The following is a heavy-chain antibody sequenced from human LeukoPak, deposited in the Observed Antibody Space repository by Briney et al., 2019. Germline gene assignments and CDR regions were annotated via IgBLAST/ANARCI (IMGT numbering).Heavy chain of an antibody. CDR2: IIPIFGTA. J-gene: IGHJ3*02. CDR1: GGTFSSYA. Sequence: ASVKVSCKASGGTFSSYAISWVRQAPGQGLEWMGRIIPIFGTANYAQKFQGRVTITTDESTSTAYMELSSLRSEDTAVYYCARDPRDDALDIWGQGTMVTVSS. CDR3: ARDPRDDALDI. V-gene: IGHV1-69*05.